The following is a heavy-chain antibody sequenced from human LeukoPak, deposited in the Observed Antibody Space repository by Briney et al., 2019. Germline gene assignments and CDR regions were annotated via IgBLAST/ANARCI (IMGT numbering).Heavy chain of an antibody. V-gene: IGHV1-18*01. D-gene: IGHD4-23*01. CDR2: ISAYNGNT. Sequence: ASVKVSCKASGGTFSSYAISWVRQAPGQGLEWMGWISAYNGNTNYAQKLQGRVTMTTDTSTSTAYMELRSLRSDDTAVYYCARERSYGGLSGGMDVWGQGTTVTVSS. CDR1: GGTFSSYA. J-gene: IGHJ6*02. CDR3: ARERSYGGLSGGMDV.